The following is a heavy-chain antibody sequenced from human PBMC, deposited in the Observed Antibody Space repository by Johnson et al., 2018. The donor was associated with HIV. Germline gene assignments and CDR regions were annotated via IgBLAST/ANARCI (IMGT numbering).Heavy chain of an antibody. CDR2: IKGDGSEK. J-gene: IGHJ3*02. D-gene: IGHD3-10*01. CDR3: ARPIARGASDI. Sequence: MQLVESGGGLVQPGGSLRLSCAASGFTFSSYWMNWVRQAPGKGLEWVANIKGDGSEKYHVDSVRGRFTISRDNAKNSLYLQMDSLRAEDTAIYYCARPIARGASDIWGQGTMVTVSS. V-gene: IGHV3-7*05. CDR1: GFTFSSYW.